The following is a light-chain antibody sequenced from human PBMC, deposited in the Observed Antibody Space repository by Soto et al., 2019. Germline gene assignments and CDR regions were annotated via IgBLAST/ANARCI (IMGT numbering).Light chain of an antibody. J-gene: IGKJ1*01. V-gene: IGKV1-8*01. CDR2: AAS. Sequence: AIRMTQSPASLSASTGDGVTITCRASQGVSNYLAWYQQKPGQAPKVLIHAASTLQAGVPSRFSGSGSGTDFTLTISSLQSDDFATYYCQQYYTYPWTFGQGTKVDIK. CDR1: QGVSNY. CDR3: QQYYTYPWT.